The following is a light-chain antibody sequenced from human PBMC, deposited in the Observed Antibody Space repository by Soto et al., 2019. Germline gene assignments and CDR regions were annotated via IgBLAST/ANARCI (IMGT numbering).Light chain of an antibody. CDR3: QQSFGSPPT. J-gene: IGKJ2*01. Sequence: DIQMTQSPSTLSASVGDRVTISCRASQSVATFLSWYQHRPGKAPRLLIYGVSTLQSGVPSRFSGGGYVTDFTLTISSLQHEDFETYICQQSFGSPPTFGQGTKVDIK. V-gene: IGKV1-39*01. CDR2: GVS. CDR1: QSVATF.